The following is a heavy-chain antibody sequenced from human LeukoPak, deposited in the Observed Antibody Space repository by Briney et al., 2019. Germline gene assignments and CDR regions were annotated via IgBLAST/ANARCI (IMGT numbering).Heavy chain of an antibody. J-gene: IGHJ4*02. D-gene: IGHD6-13*01. CDR2: IYHSGST. CDR3: ARSFTTGYSSSSNEVYSYFDY. CDR1: GYSISSGYY. V-gene: IGHV4-38-2*02. Sequence: TSETLSLTCTVSGYSISSGYYWGWIRQPPGKGLEWIGSIYHSGSTYYNPSLKSRVTISVDTSKNQFSLKLSSVTAADTAVYYCARSFTTGYSSSSNEVYSYFDYWGQGTLVTVSS.